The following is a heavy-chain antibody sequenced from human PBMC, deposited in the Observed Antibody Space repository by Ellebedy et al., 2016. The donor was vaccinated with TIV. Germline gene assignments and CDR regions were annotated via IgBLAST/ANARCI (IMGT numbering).Heavy chain of an antibody. CDR3: ARESCNNITCYFDY. J-gene: IGHJ4*02. Sequence: PGGPLRLSCAASGFTFSTYGLHWVRQAPGKGLEWVAVVWYDGSDKYYADPVKGRFTISRDNSKNTLFLQMNSLRAEDTAVYYCARESCNNITCYFDYWGLGTLVTVSS. CDR2: VWYDGSDK. D-gene: IGHD2/OR15-2a*01. CDR1: GFTFSTYG. V-gene: IGHV3-33*01.